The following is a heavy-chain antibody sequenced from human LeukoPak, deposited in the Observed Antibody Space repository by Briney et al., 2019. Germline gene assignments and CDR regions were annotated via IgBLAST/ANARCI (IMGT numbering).Heavy chain of an antibody. Sequence: GGSLRLSCAVSGFTFSSYGMHWVRQAPGKGLEWVAFIRYDGSNKYYADSVKGRFTISRDNSKNTLYLQMNSLRAEDTAVYYCAKPEILDDSEAFDYWGQGTLVTVSS. D-gene: IGHD1-14*01. J-gene: IGHJ4*02. CDR3: AKPEILDDSEAFDY. CDR1: GFTFSSYG. CDR2: IRYDGSNK. V-gene: IGHV3-30*02.